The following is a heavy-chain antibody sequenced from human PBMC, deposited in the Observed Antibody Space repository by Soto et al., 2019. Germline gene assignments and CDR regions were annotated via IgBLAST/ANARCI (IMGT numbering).Heavy chain of an antibody. V-gene: IGHV4-39*01. CDR1: GGSISRSSYY. CDR2: IYYSGST. J-gene: IGHJ6*02. CDR3: ARMGYSYGPRYYGMYV. D-gene: IGHD5-18*01. Sequence: SETLSLTCTVSGGSISRSSYYWGWIRQPPGKGLEWIGSIYYSGSTYYNPSLKSRVTISVDTSKNQFSLKLSSVTAADTAVYYCARMGYSYGPRYYGMYVWGQGITVTVSS.